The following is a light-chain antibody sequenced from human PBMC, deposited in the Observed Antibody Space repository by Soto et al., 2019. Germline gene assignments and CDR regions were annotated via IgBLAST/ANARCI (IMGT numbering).Light chain of an antibody. V-gene: IGKV1-39*01. CDR1: QSISSY. Sequence: EIQMTESPSSLSASVGGRVTITCRASQSISSYLNWYQQKPGKAPKFMIYAASSLQSGVPSRFSGSVSGTDFTLTISSLTPEDFETYYCQQSYSTPRTFGQGTKVDIK. J-gene: IGKJ1*01. CDR3: QQSYSTPRT. CDR2: AAS.